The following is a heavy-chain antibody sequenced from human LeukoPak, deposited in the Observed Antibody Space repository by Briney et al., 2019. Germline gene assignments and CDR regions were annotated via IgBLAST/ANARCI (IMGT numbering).Heavy chain of an antibody. V-gene: IGHV4-39*01. J-gene: IGHJ5*02. D-gene: IGHD2-2*01. Sequence: SETLSLTCTVPGGSISSSSYYWGWIRQPPGKGLEWIGSIYYSGSTYYNPSLKNRVTISVDTSKNQFSLKLSSVTAADTAVYYCARQWCSSSTSCYDVGDNWFDPWGQGTLVTVSS. CDR3: ARQWCSSSTSCYDVGDNWFDP. CDR1: GGSISSSSYY. CDR2: IYYSGST.